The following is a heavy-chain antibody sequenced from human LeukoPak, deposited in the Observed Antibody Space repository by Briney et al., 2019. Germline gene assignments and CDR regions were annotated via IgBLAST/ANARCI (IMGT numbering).Heavy chain of an antibody. CDR3: ARVGAWELQRVFDY. CDR2: IRQGGNEM. D-gene: IGHD1-26*01. V-gene: IGHV3-7*01. J-gene: IGHJ4*02. Sequence: GGSLRLSCAASGFRFSDYWMTWVRQVPGKGLEWVANIRQGGNEMYYADSVKDRFTISRDSARNSLYLEMNSLRTEDTAVYYCARVGAWELQRVFDYWGQGTLVTVSS. CDR1: GFRFSDYW.